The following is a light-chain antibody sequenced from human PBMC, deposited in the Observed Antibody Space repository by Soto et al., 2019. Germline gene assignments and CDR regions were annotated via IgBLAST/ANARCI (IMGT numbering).Light chain of an antibody. J-gene: IGKJ5*01. V-gene: IGKV3-15*01. CDR3: QQYNYWPIT. CDR1: QSVSSN. Sequence: EIVMTQSPATLSVSPGERAILSCRASQSVSSNLGWYQQRPGQAPRLLIYFASSRATRIPDRFSGSGSGTEFTLTISSLQSEDFAVYYCQQYNYWPITFGQGTRLEMK. CDR2: FAS.